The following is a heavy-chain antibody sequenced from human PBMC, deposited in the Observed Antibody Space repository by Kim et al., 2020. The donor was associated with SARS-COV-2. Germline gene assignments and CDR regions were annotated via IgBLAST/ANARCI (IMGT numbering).Heavy chain of an antibody. Sequence: GGSLRLSCAASGFTFSSYDMHWVRQATGKGLEWVSAIGTAGDPYYPGSVKGRFTISRENAKNSLYLQMNSLRAGDTAVYYCARGRKSSGWRALCLDVWGQGTTVTVSS. V-gene: IGHV3-13*05. CDR2: IGTAGDP. D-gene: IGHD6-19*01. CDR1: GFTFSSYD. CDR3: ARGRKSSGWRALCLDV. J-gene: IGHJ6*02.